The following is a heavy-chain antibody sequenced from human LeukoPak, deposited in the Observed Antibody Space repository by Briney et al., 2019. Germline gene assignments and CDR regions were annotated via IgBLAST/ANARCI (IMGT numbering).Heavy chain of an antibody. D-gene: IGHD7-27*01. CDR2: IYYSGST. CDR3: ARDGPLGLDAFDI. Sequence: PSETLSLTCTVSGGSISSSSYYWGWIRQPPGKGLEWIGSIYYSGSTYYNPSLKSRVTISVDTSKNQFSLKLSSVTAADTAVYYCARDGPLGLDAFDIWGQGTMVTVSS. J-gene: IGHJ3*02. V-gene: IGHV4-39*07. CDR1: GGSISSSSYY.